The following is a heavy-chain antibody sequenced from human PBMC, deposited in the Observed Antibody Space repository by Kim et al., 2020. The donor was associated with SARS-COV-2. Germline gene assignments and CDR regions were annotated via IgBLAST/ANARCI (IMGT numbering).Heavy chain of an antibody. J-gene: IGHJ5*02. Sequence: GGSLRLSCAAYGFTFSDYWMSWVRQAPGKGLEWVANIRGDGSGNQYVDSVKGRFNISRDNAKNSLYLQMNNLRVDDTAVYYCARDKGVPGRFDPWGQGTLVTVSS. V-gene: IGHV3-7*03. CDR3: ARDKGVPGRFDP. D-gene: IGHD3-16*01. CDR1: GFTFSDYW. CDR2: IRGDGSGN.